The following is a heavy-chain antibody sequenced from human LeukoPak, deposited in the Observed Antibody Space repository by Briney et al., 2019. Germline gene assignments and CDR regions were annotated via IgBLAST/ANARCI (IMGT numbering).Heavy chain of an antibody. J-gene: IGHJ4*02. CDR2: INPSGGST. CDR1: GYTFTSYY. Sequence: ASVKVSCKASGYTFTSYYMHWVRQAPGQGLEWMGIINPSGGSTSYAQKFQGRVTMTRDMSTSTVYMELSSLRSEDTAVYYCASQRAYGSGSYYNGGNFDYWGQGTLVTVSS. V-gene: IGHV1-46*01. D-gene: IGHD3-10*01. CDR3: ASQRAYGSGSYYNGGNFDY.